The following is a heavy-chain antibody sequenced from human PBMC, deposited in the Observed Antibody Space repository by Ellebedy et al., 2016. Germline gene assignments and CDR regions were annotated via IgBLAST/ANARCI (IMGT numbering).Heavy chain of an antibody. CDR3: ARAGFRDSRFDP. J-gene: IGHJ5*02. V-gene: IGHV1-69*06. Sequence: SVKVSCXASGGTFSSYAISWVRQAPGQGLEWMGGIIPIFGTANYAQKFQGRVTITADKSTSTAYMELSSLRSEDTAVYYCARAGFRDSRFDPWGQGTLVTVSS. CDR1: GGTFSSYA. D-gene: IGHD3-10*01. CDR2: IIPIFGTA.